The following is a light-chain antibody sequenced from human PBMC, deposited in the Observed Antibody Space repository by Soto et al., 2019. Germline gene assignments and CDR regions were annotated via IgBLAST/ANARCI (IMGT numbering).Light chain of an antibody. V-gene: IGKV1-39*01. J-gene: IGKJ1*01. CDR3: QQYADWPKT. Sequence: DIQMTQSPSSLSASVVDRFTITFLASQSISSYLNWYQQKPGKAPKLLIYAASSLQSGVPSRFSGSGSGTDFTLTISSLQSEDFAVYFCQQYADWPKTFGQGTKVDIK. CDR2: AAS. CDR1: QSISSY.